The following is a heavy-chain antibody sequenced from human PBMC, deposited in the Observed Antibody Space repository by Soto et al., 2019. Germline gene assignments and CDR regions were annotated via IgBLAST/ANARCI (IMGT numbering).Heavy chain of an antibody. J-gene: IGHJ4*02. Sequence: QVQLQESGPGLVKPSQTLSLTCTVSGGSISSGGYDWSWIRQHPGKGLEWIGYIYYSGSTYYNPSLKSRVTISVDTSKNQFSLKLSSVTAADTAVYYCARVGNSSGYKGVLDYWGQGTLVTVSS. CDR3: ARVGNSSGYKGVLDY. V-gene: IGHV4-31*03. CDR1: GGSISSGGYD. D-gene: IGHD3-22*01. CDR2: IYYSGST.